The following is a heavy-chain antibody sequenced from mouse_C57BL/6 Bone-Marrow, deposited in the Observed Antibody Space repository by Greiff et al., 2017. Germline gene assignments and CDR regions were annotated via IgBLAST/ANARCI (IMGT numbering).Heavy chain of an antibody. V-gene: IGHV1-81*01. CDR3: AREDGNPEAYYAMDY. CDR2: IYPRRGNT. CDR1: GYTFTSYG. D-gene: IGHD1-1*01. J-gene: IGHJ4*01. Sequence: QVQLQQSGAELARPGASVKLSCKASGYTFTSYGIRWVKQRTGQGLEWIGEIYPRRGNTYYNEKFKGKATLTADKSSSTAYMELRSLTSEDSAVYFCAREDGNPEAYYAMDYWGQGTSVTVSS.